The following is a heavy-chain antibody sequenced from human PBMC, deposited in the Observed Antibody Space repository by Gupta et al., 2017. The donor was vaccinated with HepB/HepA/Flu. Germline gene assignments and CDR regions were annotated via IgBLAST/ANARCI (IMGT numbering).Heavy chain of an antibody. CDR3: ARSTRGSPNA. D-gene: IGHD1-26*01. Sequence: EVHLLESGGGLVQPGGSLRLSCAASGFSFSSYAMSWVRQAPGKGLDWVSRISGRGGRTDDAGSVKGRFSISRDNPKNTVSLKMTSLRAEDTAVYDGARSTRGSPNAWGQGTLVTVSS. J-gene: IGHJ5*02. V-gene: IGHV3-23*01. CDR1: GFSFSSYA. CDR2: ISGRGGRT.